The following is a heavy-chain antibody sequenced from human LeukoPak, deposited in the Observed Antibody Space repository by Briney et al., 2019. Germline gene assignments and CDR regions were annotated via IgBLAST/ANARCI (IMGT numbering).Heavy chain of an antibody. V-gene: IGHV3-53*01. CDR2: IYSGGST. CDR1: GFTVSSNY. D-gene: IGHD6-19*01. Sequence: PVGSLRLSCAASGFTVSSNYMSWVRQAPGKGLEWVSVIYSGGSTYYADSVKGRFTISRDNSKNTLYLQMNSLRVEDTAVYYCARDSSGFPDAFDIWGQGTMVTVSS. CDR3: ARDSSGFPDAFDI. J-gene: IGHJ3*02.